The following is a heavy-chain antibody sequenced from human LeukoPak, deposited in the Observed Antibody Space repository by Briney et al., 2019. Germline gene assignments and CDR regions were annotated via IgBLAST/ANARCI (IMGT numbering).Heavy chain of an antibody. V-gene: IGHV3-23*01. CDR1: GFTFSTDV. CDR3: AKVSGRIQIWPQPFGDGMDV. D-gene: IGHD3-10*01. J-gene: IGHJ6*02. CDR2: ISGSGGNT. Sequence: GGSLRLSCAASGFTFSTDVMSWVRQAPGKGLECVSAISGSGGNTYYADSVRGRFTISRDNSKNMLYLQMNSLRAEDTAVYYCAKVSGRIQIWPQPFGDGMDVWGQGTTVTVSS.